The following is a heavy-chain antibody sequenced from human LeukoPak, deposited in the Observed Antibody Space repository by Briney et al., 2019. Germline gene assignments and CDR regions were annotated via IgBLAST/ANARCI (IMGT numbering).Heavy chain of an antibody. CDR2: ISYDGSNK. D-gene: IGHD6-13*01. J-gene: IGHJ1*01. V-gene: IGHV3-30*18. CDR3: AKDSSSWYQYFQH. Sequence: GRSLRLSCAASGFTFSSYGMHWVRQAPGKGLEWVAVISYDGSNKYYADSVKGRFTISRDNSKNTLYLQMNSLRAEDTAVYYCAKDSSSWYQYFQHWGQGTLVTVSS. CDR1: GFTFSSYG.